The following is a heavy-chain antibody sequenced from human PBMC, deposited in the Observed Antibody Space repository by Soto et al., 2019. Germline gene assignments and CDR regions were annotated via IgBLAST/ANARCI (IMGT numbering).Heavy chain of an antibody. CDR3: AREVRANLNDFGDYEWFDP. V-gene: IGHV3-30*03. D-gene: IGHD4-17*01. CDR1: GFTFSRYG. CDR2: ISYDGGKT. Sequence: QVQLVESGGGVVQPGSSLRLSCAASGFTFSRYGIHWVRQSPGKGLEWVSFISYDGGKTDYVDSVRGRFTISRDNSNNILYLEMRSLRAEDTAVYFCAREVRANLNDFGDYEWFDPWCQGTLVTVSS. J-gene: IGHJ5*02.